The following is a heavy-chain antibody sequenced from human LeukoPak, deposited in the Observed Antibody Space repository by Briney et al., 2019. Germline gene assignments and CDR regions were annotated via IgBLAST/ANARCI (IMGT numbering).Heavy chain of an antibody. J-gene: IGHJ4*02. V-gene: IGHV4-38-2*02. CDR3: ARLNPSSALSYYLDS. CDR1: GYSISSGYY. Sequence: SETLSLTCTVSGYSISSGYYWGWIRQPPGKGLEWIAYVHHSGVTYPNPSLQSRITIPVETSKNQFSLKLSSVTAADTAVYYCARLNPSSALSYYLDSWGRGTLVTVSS. CDR2: VHHSGVT.